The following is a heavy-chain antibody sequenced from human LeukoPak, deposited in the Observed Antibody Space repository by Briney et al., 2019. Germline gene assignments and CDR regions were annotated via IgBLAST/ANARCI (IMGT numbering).Heavy chain of an antibody. D-gene: IGHD7-27*01. CDR1: GGTVSDNY. J-gene: IGHJ4*02. CDR3: ASRKLGNDY. Sequence: SVNLSFTGTSSGGTVSDNYWSWNRQCPGKGLKVISYIYYTVSTTYNPSLKSRVTISADTSKNQFSLKLRSVTAADKAVYYCASRKLGNDYWGQGTLVTVSS. CDR2: IYYTVST. V-gene: IGHV4-59*02.